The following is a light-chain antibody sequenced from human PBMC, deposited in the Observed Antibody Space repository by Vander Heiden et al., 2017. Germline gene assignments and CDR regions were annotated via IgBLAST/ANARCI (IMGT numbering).Light chain of an antibody. V-gene: IGKV4-1*01. CDR1: QSVLYSSDNKNY. CDR3: QKDESPAYT. Sequence: DIVMTQSPDSLAVSLGERATINCKSSQSVLYSSDNKNYLAWYQQKPGRPPKLLIYWASTRESGVPDRFSGSGSGTDFTLTISSLQAEDVAVYYCQKDESPAYTFGQGTKLGIK. CDR2: WAS. J-gene: IGKJ2*01.